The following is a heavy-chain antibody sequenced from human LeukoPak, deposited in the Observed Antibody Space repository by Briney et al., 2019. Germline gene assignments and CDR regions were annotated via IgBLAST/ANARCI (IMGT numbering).Heavy chain of an antibody. CDR3: AGVFQSTYYYDSSGYYWDY. CDR1: GFTFSDYY. D-gene: IGHD3-22*01. Sequence: GGSLRLSCAASGFTFSDYYMSWIRQAPGKGLEWVSVIYSGGSTYYADSVKGRFTISRDNSKNTLYLQMNSLRAEDTAVYYCAGVFQSTYYYDSSGYYWDYWGQGTLVTVSS. J-gene: IGHJ4*02. CDR2: IYSGGST. V-gene: IGHV3-66*01.